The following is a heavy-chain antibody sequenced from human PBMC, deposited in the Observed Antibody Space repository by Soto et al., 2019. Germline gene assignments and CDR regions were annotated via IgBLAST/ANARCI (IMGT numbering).Heavy chain of an antibody. Sequence: PGGSLRLSCAASGFTFSNYAIHWVRQAPGKGLEWVAVISNDGTNTYYTNSVKGRFTISRDNSKNTLYLQMNSLRGEDTSVYYCAKVRGDTSSSFPYYYYGMDGWGQGTAVTVSS. J-gene: IGHJ6*02. D-gene: IGHD6-6*01. CDR3: AKVRGDTSSSFPYYYYGMDG. CDR2: ISNDGTNT. CDR1: GFTFSNYA. V-gene: IGHV3-30-3*01.